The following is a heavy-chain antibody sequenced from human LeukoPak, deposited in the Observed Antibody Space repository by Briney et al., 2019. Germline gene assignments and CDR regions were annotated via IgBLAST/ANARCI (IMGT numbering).Heavy chain of an antibody. Sequence: PSAKISCKAAGYPFTSYGISWVRQAPGQELEWMGWISAYNGNTNYAQKLQGRVTMTSDTSTSTAYMELRRMRADETAVYYSARLLVPAAIGASDIWGHRTMVTVSS. V-gene: IGHV1-18*01. D-gene: IGHD2-2*01. J-gene: IGHJ3*02. CDR3: ARLLVPAAIGASDI. CDR1: GYPFTSYG. CDR2: ISAYNGNT.